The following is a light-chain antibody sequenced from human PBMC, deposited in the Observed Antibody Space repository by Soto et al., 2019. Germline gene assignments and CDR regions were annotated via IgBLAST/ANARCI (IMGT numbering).Light chain of an antibody. CDR1: QSVSSSY. V-gene: IGKV3-20*01. CDR3: QQYGSSPFT. CDR2: GAS. J-gene: IGKJ3*01. Sequence: ESVLTQSPGTLSMSPGERATLSCRASQSVSSSYSAWYQQKPGQAPRLLIYGASRRATGIPDRFSGSGSGTGVTLTISRLEPEDFAGYYCQQYGSSPFTFGPGTKVDIK.